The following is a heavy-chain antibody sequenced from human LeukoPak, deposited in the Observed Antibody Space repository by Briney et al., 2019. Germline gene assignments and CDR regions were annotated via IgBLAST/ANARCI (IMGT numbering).Heavy chain of an antibody. V-gene: IGHV4-38-2*02. CDR3: ARVGQTYYGILTGYYFGFFDY. CDR1: GYSISSGYY. Sequence: PSETLSLTCTVSGYSISSGYYWGWIRPPPGKGLEWIGSIYHSGSTYYNPSLKSRVTISVDTSKNQFSLKLSSVTAADTAVYYCARVGQTYYGILTGYYFGFFDYWGQGTLVTVSS. CDR2: IYHSGST. D-gene: IGHD3-9*01. J-gene: IGHJ4*02.